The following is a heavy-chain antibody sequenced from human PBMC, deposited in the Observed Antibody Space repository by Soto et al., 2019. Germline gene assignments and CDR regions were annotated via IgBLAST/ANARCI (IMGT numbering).Heavy chain of an antibody. CDR2: IIPIFGTA. V-gene: IGHV1-69*13. CDR3: ARDQGMVVAATLGNWFDP. Sequence: GASVKVSCKASGGTFSSYAISWVRQAPGQRLEWMGGIIPIFGTANYAQKFQGRVTITADESTSTAYMELSSLRSEDTAVYYCARDQGMVVAATLGNWFDPWGQGTLVTVSS. J-gene: IGHJ5*02. D-gene: IGHD2-15*01. CDR1: GGTFSSYA.